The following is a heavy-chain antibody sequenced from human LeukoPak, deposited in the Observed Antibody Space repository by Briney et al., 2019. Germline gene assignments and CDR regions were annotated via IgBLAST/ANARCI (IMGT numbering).Heavy chain of an antibody. CDR3: ATSSSLSRPSNWFDP. D-gene: IGHD6-6*01. V-gene: IGHV4-38-2*01. CDR2: IYYSGST. J-gene: IGHJ5*02. CDR1: GFTFSSYA. Sequence: PGGSLRLSCAASGFTFSSYAMSWVRQAPGKGLEWIGSIYYSGSTYYNPSLKSRVTISVDTSKNQFSLKLSSVTAADTAVYYCATSSSLSRPSNWFDPWGQGTLVTVSS.